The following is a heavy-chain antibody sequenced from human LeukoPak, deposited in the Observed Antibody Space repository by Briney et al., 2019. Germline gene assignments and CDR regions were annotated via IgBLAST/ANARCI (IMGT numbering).Heavy chain of an antibody. J-gene: IGHJ4*02. Sequence: PSETLSLTCTVSGGSISTSSYYWGWVRQPPGKGLERIGNIFYSGSTYYSPSLKSRVTISVDTSKNQFSLKLSSVTAADTAVYYCARGGGLYCSGGSCYSDYWGQGTLVTVSS. CDR2: IFYSGST. CDR1: GGSISTSSYY. D-gene: IGHD2-15*01. V-gene: IGHV4-39*07. CDR3: ARGGGLYCSGGSCYSDY.